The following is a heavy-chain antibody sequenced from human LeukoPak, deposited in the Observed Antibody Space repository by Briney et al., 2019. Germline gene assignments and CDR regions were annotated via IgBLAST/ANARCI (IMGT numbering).Heavy chain of an antibody. CDR2: ISSRSTTI. Sequence: GGSLRLSCTASGFDFSNSFMSWVRQAPGKGLEWISYISSRSTTIYYADSVKGRFTISRDNGKNTVYLQMNNLRVDDTAVFYCGKGSLAVAATPLDFWGQGTLITVSS. V-gene: IGHV3-11*01. CDR1: GFDFSNSF. D-gene: IGHD6-19*01. CDR3: GKGSLAVAATPLDF. J-gene: IGHJ4*02.